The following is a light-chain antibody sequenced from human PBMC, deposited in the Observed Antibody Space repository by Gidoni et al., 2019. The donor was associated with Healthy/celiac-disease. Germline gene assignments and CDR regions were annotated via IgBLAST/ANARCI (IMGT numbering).Light chain of an antibody. CDR2: RNN. Sequence: QSVLTQPPSASGTPGQRVTISCSRSSSNIGSNYVYWYQQLLGTAPKLLIYRNNQRPSGVPDRFSGSKSGTSASLAISGLRSEDEADYYCAAWDDSLSGPVFGGGTKLTVL. CDR1: SSNIGSNY. CDR3: AAWDDSLSGPV. J-gene: IGLJ2*01. V-gene: IGLV1-47*01.